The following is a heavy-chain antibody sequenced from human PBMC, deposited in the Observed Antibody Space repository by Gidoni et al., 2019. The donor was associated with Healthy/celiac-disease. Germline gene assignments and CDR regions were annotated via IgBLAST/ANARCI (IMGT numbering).Heavy chain of an antibody. CDR1: GGSFSGYY. D-gene: IGHD1-26*01. V-gene: IGHV4-34*01. Sequence: QVQLQQWGAGLLKPSETLSLTCAVYGGSFSGYYWSWIRQPPGKGLEWIGEINHSGSTNYNPSLKSRVTISVDTSKNQFSLKLSSVTAADTAVYYCARARRRGSYGLGAFDIWGQGTMVTVSS. CDR2: INHSGST. CDR3: ARARRRGSYGLGAFDI. J-gene: IGHJ3*02.